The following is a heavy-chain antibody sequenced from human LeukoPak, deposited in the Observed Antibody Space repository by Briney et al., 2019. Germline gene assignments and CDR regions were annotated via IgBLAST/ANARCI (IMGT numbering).Heavy chain of an antibody. V-gene: IGHV3-7*03. CDR2: IKQDGREK. Sequence: GGSLRLSCAASGFTYSSYWMSWVRQPPGKGREWVANIKQDGREKYYVDSVKGRFTISRDNAKNSLYLQMNSLRAEDTAVYYCARAPRIVGFYFDYWGQGTLVTVSS. CDR1: GFTYSSYW. J-gene: IGHJ4*02. CDR3: ARAPRIVGFYFDY. D-gene: IGHD3-22*01.